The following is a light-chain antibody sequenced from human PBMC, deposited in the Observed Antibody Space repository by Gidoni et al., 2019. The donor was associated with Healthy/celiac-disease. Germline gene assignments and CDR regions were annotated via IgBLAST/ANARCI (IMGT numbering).Light chain of an antibody. CDR3: QQYGSSPNT. CDR2: GAS. J-gene: IGKJ1*01. Sequence: EIVFTQSPGTLSLSPGERATLSCRASQSVSSSYLAWYQQKPGQAPRLLIYGASSRATGIPDRFSGSGSGTDFTLTISRLEPEDFAVYYCQQYGSSPNTFXQXTKVEIK. CDR1: QSVSSSY. V-gene: IGKV3-20*01.